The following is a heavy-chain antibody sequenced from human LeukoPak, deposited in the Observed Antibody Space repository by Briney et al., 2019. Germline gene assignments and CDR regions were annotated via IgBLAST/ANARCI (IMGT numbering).Heavy chain of an antibody. Sequence: GGSLRLSCAASGFTFSSYAMNWVRQAPGMGLEWVSGISGIGVGTYYADSVKGRFTISRDNSKNTLYLQMNSLRAEDTAVYYCAKDRSSGWYDYWGQGTLVTVSS. CDR2: ISGIGVGT. CDR1: GFTFSSYA. D-gene: IGHD6-19*01. CDR3: AKDRSSGWYDY. J-gene: IGHJ4*02. V-gene: IGHV3-23*01.